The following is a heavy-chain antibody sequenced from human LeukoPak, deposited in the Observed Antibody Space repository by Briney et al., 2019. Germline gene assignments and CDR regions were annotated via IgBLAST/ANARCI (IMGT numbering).Heavy chain of an antibody. V-gene: IGHV5-51*01. CDR1: GFSFSSYW. CDR2: IFPDDSDT. D-gene: IGHD6-6*01. CDR3: ARQSSSSHAFDI. J-gene: IGHJ3*02. Sequence: GESLKISCKGSGFSFSSYWIVWVRQMPGKGLEWMGIIFPDDSDTRYRPSFQGQVTISADKSISTAYLQWSSLKASDTALYYCARQSSSSHAFDIWGQGPMVSVSS.